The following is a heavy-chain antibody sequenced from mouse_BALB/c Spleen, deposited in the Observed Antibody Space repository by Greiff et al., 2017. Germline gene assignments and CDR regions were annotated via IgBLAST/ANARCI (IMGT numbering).Heavy chain of an antibody. D-gene: IGHD2-14*01. CDR2: IYPYNGGT. CDR3: ARYRYDGYYYAMDY. V-gene: IGHV1S29*02. J-gene: IGHJ4*01. Sequence: EVQLQQSGPELVKPGASVKISCKASGYTFTDYNMHWVKQSHGKSLEWIGYIYPYNGGTGYNQKFKSKATLTVDNSSSTAYMELRSLTSEDSAVYYCARYRYDGYYYAMDYWGQGTSVTVSS. CDR1: GYTFTDYN.